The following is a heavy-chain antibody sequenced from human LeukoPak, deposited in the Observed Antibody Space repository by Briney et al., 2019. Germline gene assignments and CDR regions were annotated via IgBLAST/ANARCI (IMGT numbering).Heavy chain of an antibody. CDR3: ARDFGNYYDSSGYYGFNWFDP. Sequence: SETLSLTCNVSGGSISSYYWSWIRQPPGKGLEWIGYIYYSGSTNYNPSLKSRVTISVDTSKNQFSLKLSSVTAADTAVYYCARDFGNYYDSSGYYGFNWFDPWGQGTLVTVSS. D-gene: IGHD3-22*01. V-gene: IGHV4-59*01. CDR1: GGSISSYY. CDR2: IYYSGST. J-gene: IGHJ5*02.